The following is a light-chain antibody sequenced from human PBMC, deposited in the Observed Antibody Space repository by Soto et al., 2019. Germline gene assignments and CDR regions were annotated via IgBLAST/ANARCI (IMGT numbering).Light chain of an antibody. CDR2: EGS. J-gene: IGLJ1*01. V-gene: IGLV2-23*01. Sequence: QSVLTQPASVSGSPGQSITLSCTGTSSDVGSYNLVSWYQQHPGKAPKLMIYEGSKRPSGVSNRFSGSKSGNTASLTISGLQAEDEADYYCCSYAGSSTSPYVFGTGTKVTVL. CDR3: CSYAGSSTSPYV. CDR1: SSDVGSYNL.